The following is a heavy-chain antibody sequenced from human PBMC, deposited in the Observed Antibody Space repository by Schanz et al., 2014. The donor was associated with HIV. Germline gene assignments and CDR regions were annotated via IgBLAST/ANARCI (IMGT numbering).Heavy chain of an antibody. CDR3: AKGGYTGHYYYGMDV. CDR1: GFTFSSYG. Sequence: QVQLVESGGGVVQPGRSLRLSCAASGFTFSSYGMHWVRQAPGKGLEWVAVISYDGSNKYYADSVKGRFTISRDNSKNTLYRQMNSLRVEDTAVYYCAKGGYTGHYYYGMDVWGQGTTVTVSS. CDR2: ISYDGSNK. J-gene: IGHJ6*02. D-gene: IGHD1-26*01. V-gene: IGHV3-30*18.